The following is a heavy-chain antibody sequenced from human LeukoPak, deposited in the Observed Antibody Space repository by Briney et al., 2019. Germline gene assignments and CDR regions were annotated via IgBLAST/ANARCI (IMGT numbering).Heavy chain of an antibody. D-gene: IGHD3-22*01. J-gene: IGHJ4*02. CDR2: ISGSGGST. CDR3: ARDVSYYYDTNGYYHY. CDR1: GVTFSSYA. V-gene: IGHV3-23*01. Sequence: QPGGSLRLSCAASGVTFSSYAMSWVRQAPGKGLERVSAISGSGGSTYYADSVKGRFTISRDNSKNTLYLQMNSLRAEDTAVYYCARDVSYYYDTNGYYHYWGQGTLVTVSS.